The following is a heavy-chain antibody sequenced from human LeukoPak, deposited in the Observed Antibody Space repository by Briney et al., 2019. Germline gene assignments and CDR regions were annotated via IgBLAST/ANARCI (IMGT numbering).Heavy chain of an antibody. Sequence: ASVKVSCKASGYTFTNYGINWVRQAPGQGLEWMGWISAYNANTNYAQSLQGRVTMTTDTSTSTAYMELRSLRSDDAAVYYCARGSYYYDHYYFDYWGQGTLVTVSS. V-gene: IGHV1-18*01. CDR3: ARGSYYYDHYYFDY. CDR1: GYTFTNYG. J-gene: IGHJ4*02. D-gene: IGHD3-22*01. CDR2: ISAYNANT.